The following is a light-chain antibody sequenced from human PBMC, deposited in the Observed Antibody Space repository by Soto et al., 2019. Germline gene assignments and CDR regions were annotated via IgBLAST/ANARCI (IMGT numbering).Light chain of an antibody. CDR1: SSDVGAYDF. CDR3: SSYTTSSTRV. CDR2: EVS. Sequence: QSVLAQPASVSGSPGQSITISCTGTSSDVGAYDFVSWYQQHPDKAPKLMIYEVSNRPPGVSYRFSGSKSVNTATLTISGLQAEDEADYYCSSYTTSSTRVFGTGTKLTVL. J-gene: IGLJ1*01. V-gene: IGLV2-14*03.